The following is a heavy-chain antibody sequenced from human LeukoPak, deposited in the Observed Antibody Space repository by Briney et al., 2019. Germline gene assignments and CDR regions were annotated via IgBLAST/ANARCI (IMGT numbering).Heavy chain of an antibody. Sequence: ASVKVSCKASGYTFTDYGISWVRQAPGQGLEWMGWISGYNGDTNYAQKFQGRVTMTRDTSISTAYMELSRLRSDDTAVYYCARGEVVPAAIRFDPWGQGTLVTVSS. V-gene: IGHV1-2*02. CDR3: ARGEVVPAAIRFDP. J-gene: IGHJ5*02. D-gene: IGHD2-2*01. CDR1: GYTFTDYG. CDR2: ISGYNGDT.